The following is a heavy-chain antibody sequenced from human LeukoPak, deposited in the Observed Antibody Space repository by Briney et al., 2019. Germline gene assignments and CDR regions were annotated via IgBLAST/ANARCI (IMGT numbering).Heavy chain of an antibody. V-gene: IGHV3-23*01. CDR2: ISGSGGST. D-gene: IGHD3-16*01. J-gene: IGHJ1*01. CDR1: GFTFSSYA. Sequence: GGSLRLSCAASGFTFSSYAMSWVRQAPGKGLEWVSAISGSGGSTYYADSVKGRFTISRDRSSNTLFLQMKNPRAEDTAIYYCALHVDTNAYSKIAQIYFQQWGQGTRVTVSS. CDR3: ALHVDTNAYSKIAQIYFQQ.